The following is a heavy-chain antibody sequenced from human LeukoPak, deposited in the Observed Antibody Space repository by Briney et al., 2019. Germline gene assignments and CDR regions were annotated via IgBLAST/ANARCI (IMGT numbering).Heavy chain of an antibody. J-gene: IGHJ4*02. CDR2: IYYSGST. CDR1: GGSISSSSYF. CDR3: AGGGYWGFYFDY. V-gene: IGHV4-39*07. D-gene: IGHD7-27*01. Sequence: SETLSLTCTVSGGSISSSSYFWGWIRQPPGKGLEWIGSIYYSGSTYYNPSLRSRVTISVDTSKSQFSLKLSSVTAADTAVYYCAGGGYWGFYFDYWGQGTLVTVSS.